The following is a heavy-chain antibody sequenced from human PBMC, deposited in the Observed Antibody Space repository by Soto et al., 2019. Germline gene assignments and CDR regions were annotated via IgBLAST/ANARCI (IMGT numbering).Heavy chain of an antibody. D-gene: IGHD3-16*01. Sequence: EVQLVESGGGLIQPGGSLRLSCAASGFTVNSDYMNWIRQTPGKGREWVAFIYNGESTHYADSVKGRFTISSDRSKNTLYLQMNSLRIDDTAVYYCARDGRGLGKLSLFEYWGQGTLVTVSS. V-gene: IGHV3-53*01. CDR2: IYNGEST. J-gene: IGHJ4*02. CDR1: GFTVNSDY. CDR3: ARDGRGLGKLSLFEY.